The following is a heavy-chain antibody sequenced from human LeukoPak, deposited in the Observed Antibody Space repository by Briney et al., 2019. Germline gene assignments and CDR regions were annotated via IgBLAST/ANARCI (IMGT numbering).Heavy chain of an antibody. CDR1: EFTFNIYW. Sequence: SGGSLRLSCAASEFTFNIYWMSWVRQAPGKGLEWVANIKQDGSEKYYVDSVEGRFAISRDNAKNSLYLQMNSLRAEDTAVYYCAKDRYYDYVWGSYRPFYFDYWGQGTLVTVSS. CDR3: AKDRYYDYVWGSYRPFYFDY. V-gene: IGHV3-7*03. D-gene: IGHD3-16*02. J-gene: IGHJ4*02. CDR2: IKQDGSEK.